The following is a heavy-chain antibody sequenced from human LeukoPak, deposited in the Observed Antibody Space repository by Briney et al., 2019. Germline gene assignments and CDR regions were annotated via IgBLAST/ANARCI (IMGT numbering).Heavy chain of an antibody. CDR1: GASINSDTYH. CDR3: ARDLASCAGDCRSDGFDY. Sequence: SETLSLTCTVSGASINSDTYHWGWIRQPSGKGLEWIGTHSHSGSAYYNPSLRSRITMSLDTSENQLSLKLYSVTAADTAIYYCARDLASCAGDCRSDGFDYWGQGTQVTISS. D-gene: IGHD2-21*02. J-gene: IGHJ4*02. V-gene: IGHV4-39*07. CDR2: HSHSGSA.